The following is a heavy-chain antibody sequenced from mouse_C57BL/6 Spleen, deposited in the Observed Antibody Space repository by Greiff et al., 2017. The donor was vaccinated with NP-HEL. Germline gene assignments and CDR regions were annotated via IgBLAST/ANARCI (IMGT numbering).Heavy chain of an antibody. CDR2: IDPSDSYT. CDR3: ARRRGYYEDAAMDY. CDR1: GYTFTSYW. Sequence: QVQLQQPGAELVMPGASVKLSCKASGYTFTSYWMHWVKQRPGQGLEWIGEIDPSDSYTNYNQKFKGKSTLTVDKSSSTAYMQLSSLTSEDSAVYYCARRRGYYEDAAMDYWGQGTSVTVSS. V-gene: IGHV1-69*01. D-gene: IGHD1-1*01. J-gene: IGHJ4*01.